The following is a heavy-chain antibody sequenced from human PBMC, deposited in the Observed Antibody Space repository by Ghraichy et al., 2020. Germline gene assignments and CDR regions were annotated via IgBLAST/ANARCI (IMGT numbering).Heavy chain of an antibody. D-gene: IGHD7-27*01. CDR1: GFTFSSYW. CDR3: ARDQGKNENWAHHDAFDI. Sequence: GGSLRLSCAASGFTFSSYWMSWVRQAPGKGLERVANIKQDGSEKYYVDSVKGRFTISRDNAKNSLYLQMNSLRAEDTAVYYCARDQGKNENWAHHDAFDIWGQGTMVTVSS. CDR2: IKQDGSEK. J-gene: IGHJ3*02. V-gene: IGHV3-7*01.